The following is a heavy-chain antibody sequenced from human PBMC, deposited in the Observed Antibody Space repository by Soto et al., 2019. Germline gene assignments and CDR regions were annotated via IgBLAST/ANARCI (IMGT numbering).Heavy chain of an antibody. V-gene: IGHV4-34*01. CDR2: INHSGST. Sequence: SETLSLTCAVYGGSLSGYYWSWIRQPPGKGLEWIGEINHSGSTNYNPSLKSRVTISVDTSKNQFSLKLSSVTAADTAMYYCASLKYTSSWYHLKPTWFAPWGQGTLVTVSS. D-gene: IGHD6-13*01. J-gene: IGHJ5*02. CDR3: ASLKYTSSWYHLKPTWFAP. CDR1: GGSLSGYY.